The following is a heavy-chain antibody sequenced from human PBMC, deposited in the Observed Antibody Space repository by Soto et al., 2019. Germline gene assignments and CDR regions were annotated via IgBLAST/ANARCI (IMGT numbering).Heavy chain of an antibody. CDR2: IYPGDSDT. J-gene: IGHJ6*03. D-gene: IGHD5-12*01. V-gene: IGHV5-51*01. CDR1: GYSFTGYW. Sequence: PGESLKISCKGSGYSFTGYWIGWVRQMPGKGLEWMGIIYPGDSDTRYSPSFQGQVTISADKSISTAYLQWSSLKASDTAMYYCALSGHYYYYYMDVWGKGTTVTVSS. CDR3: ALSGHYYYYYMDV.